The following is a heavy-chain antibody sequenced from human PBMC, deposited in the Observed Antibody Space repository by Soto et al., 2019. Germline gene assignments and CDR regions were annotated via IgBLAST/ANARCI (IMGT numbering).Heavy chain of an antibody. CDR3: ASGYDSSGYYYGQPLDY. D-gene: IGHD3-22*01. Sequence: GGSLRLSCAASGFTFSSYAMSWVRQAPGEGLEWVSTISGSGGSTYYADSVKGRFTISRDNSKNTLYLQMDSPRDEDTAVYYCASGYDSSGYYYGQPLDYWGQGTLVTVSS. V-gene: IGHV3-23*01. CDR1: GFTFSSYA. CDR2: ISGSGGST. J-gene: IGHJ4*02.